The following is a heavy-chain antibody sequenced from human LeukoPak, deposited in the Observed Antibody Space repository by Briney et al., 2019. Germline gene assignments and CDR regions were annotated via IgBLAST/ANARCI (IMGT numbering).Heavy chain of an antibody. V-gene: IGHV3-21*01. CDR3: ASDYGGNSMVFDY. J-gene: IGHJ4*02. Sequence: PGGSLRLSCAASGFTFSSYSMNWVRQAPGKGLEWVSSISSSSSYIYYADSVKGRFTISRDNAKNSLYLQMNSLRAEDTAVYYCASDYGGNSMVFDYWGQGTLVTVSS. CDR2: ISSSSSYI. D-gene: IGHD4-23*01. CDR1: GFTFSSYS.